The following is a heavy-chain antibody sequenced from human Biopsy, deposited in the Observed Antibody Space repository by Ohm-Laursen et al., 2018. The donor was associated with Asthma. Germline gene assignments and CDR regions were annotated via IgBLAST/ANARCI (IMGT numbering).Heavy chain of an antibody. J-gene: IGHJ6*02. CDR1: GGSIISSRW. CDR3: AKIYDRLVLYGMDV. D-gene: IGHD6-19*01. V-gene: IGHV4-4*02. Sequence: LSLTCTVSGGSIISSRWWSWVRQTPGKGLEWIGEIYHSGPTNYNPSLKSRVTISVDKSKNQFSLKLTSVTAADTAVYYCAKIYDRLVLYGMDVWGQGTTVTVSS. CDR2: IYHSGPT.